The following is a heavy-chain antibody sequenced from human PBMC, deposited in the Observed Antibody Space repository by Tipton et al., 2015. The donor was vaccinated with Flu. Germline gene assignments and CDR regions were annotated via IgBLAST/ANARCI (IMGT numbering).Heavy chain of an antibody. Sequence: SLRLSCAASGFTFSSYGMHWVRQAPGKGLEWVAVISYDGSNKYYADSVKGRFTISRDNSKNTLYLQMNSLRAEDTAVYYCAKDGYDFWTTPDYYGMDVWGQGTTVTVSS. CDR3: AKDGYDFWTTPDYYGMDV. J-gene: IGHJ6*02. V-gene: IGHV3-30*18. CDR1: GFTFSSYG. D-gene: IGHD3-3*01. CDR2: ISYDGSNK.